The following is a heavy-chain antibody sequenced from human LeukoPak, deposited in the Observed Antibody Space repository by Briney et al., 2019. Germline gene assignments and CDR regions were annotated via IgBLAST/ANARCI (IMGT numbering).Heavy chain of an antibody. CDR1: GYTFTGYY. V-gene: IGHV1-2*02. J-gene: IGHJ4*02. CDR2: INPNSGGT. CDR3: ASSPDRGTDSLYFDY. D-gene: IGHD1-26*01. Sequence: ASVKVSCKASGYTFTGYYMHWVRQAPGQGLEWMGWINPNSGGTNYAQKFQGRVTMTRDTAISTAYMELSRLRSDDTAVYYCASSPDRGTDSLYFDYWGQGTLVTVSS.